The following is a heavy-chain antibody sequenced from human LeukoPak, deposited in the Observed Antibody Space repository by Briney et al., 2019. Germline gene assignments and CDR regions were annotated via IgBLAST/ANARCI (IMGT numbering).Heavy chain of an antibody. CDR3: ARAANNYDFWSGYSNWFDP. J-gene: IGHJ5*02. D-gene: IGHD3-3*01. V-gene: IGHV1-18*01. CDR2: ISAYNGNT. CDR1: GYTFTSYG. Sequence: GASVKVSCKASGYTFTSYGISWVRQAPGQGLEWMGWISAYNGNTNYAQKLQGRVTMTTDTSTSTAYMELRSLRSDDTAVYYCARAANNYDFWSGYSNWFDPWGQGTLVTVSS.